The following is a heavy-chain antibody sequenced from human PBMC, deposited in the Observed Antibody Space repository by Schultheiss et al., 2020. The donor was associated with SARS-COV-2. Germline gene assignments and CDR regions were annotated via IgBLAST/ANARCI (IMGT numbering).Heavy chain of an antibody. CDR1: GYTFTSYG. V-gene: IGHV1-46*01. Sequence: GESLKISCKASGYTFTSYGISWVRQAPGQGLEWMGIINPSGGSTSYAQKFQGRVTITADKSTSTAYMELSSLRSEDTAVYYCARTWYSGSYHYWYFDLWGRGTLVTVSS. CDR2: INPSGGST. CDR3: ARTWYSGSYHYWYFDL. D-gene: IGHD1-26*01. J-gene: IGHJ2*01.